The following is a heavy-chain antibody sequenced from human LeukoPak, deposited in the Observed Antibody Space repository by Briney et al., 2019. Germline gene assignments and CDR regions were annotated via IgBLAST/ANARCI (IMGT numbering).Heavy chain of an antibody. CDR1: GFTFSSYW. CDR3: ARYYGGNEWAMGAYYFDY. Sequence: GGSLRLSCAASGFTFSSYWMHWVRHAPGKGLVWVSRINSDGSSTSYADSVKGRFTISRDNAKNTLYLQMNSLRAEDTAVYYCARYYGGNEWAMGAYYFDYWGQGTLVTVSS. D-gene: IGHD4-23*01. J-gene: IGHJ4*02. V-gene: IGHV3-74*01. CDR2: INSDGSST.